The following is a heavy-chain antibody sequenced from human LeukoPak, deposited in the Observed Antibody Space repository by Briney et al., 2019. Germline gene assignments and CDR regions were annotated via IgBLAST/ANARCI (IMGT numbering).Heavy chain of an antibody. CDR1: GYTFTSYG. J-gene: IGHJ4*02. CDR2: INPSGGST. Sequence: GASVKVSCKASGYTFTSYGISWVRQAPGQGLEWMGIINPSGGSTNYAQKFQGRVTMTRDTSTSTVYMELSSLRSEDTAVYYCASGYSSGPWSESPFDYWGQGTLVTVSS. D-gene: IGHD6-19*01. CDR3: ASGYSSGPWSESPFDY. V-gene: IGHV1-46*01.